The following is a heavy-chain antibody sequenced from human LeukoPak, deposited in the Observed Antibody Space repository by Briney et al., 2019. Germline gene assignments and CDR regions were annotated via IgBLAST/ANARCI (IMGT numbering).Heavy chain of an antibody. V-gene: IGHV1-18*01. J-gene: IGHJ5*02. Sequence: ASVKVSCKASGYTFTNYGISWVRQAPGQGLEWMGWISVYNGNTNYAQKLQGRVTMTTDTSTSTAYMELRSLRSDDTAVYYCARGRSSITITPPNVIIIRIVQALKCDPWGQGTLVTVSS. CDR2: ISVYNGNT. CDR3: ARGRSSITITPPNVIIIRIVQALKCDP. D-gene: IGHD3-9*01. CDR1: GYTFTNYG.